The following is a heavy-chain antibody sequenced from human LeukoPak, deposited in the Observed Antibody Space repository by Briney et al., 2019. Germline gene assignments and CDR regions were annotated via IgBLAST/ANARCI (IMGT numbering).Heavy chain of an antibody. Sequence: SETLSLTCTVSGGSISSSIYYWGWIRQPPGKGLEWIGSIYYSGSTYYNPSLKSRVTISVDTSKNQFSLKLSSVTAADTAVYYCARPYYDYAFDIWGQGTMVTVSS. CDR1: GGSISSSIYY. J-gene: IGHJ3*02. CDR3: ARPYYDYAFDI. D-gene: IGHD3-3*01. V-gene: IGHV4-39*07. CDR2: IYYSGST.